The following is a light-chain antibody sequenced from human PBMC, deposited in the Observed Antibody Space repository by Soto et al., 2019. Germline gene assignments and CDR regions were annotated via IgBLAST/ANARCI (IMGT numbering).Light chain of an antibody. CDR2: SNN. Sequence: QSVLTQPPSVSGAPGRTVTISCTGSDSNIGADFNVHWYQHLPGSAPKLLIYSNNRRPSGVPDRFSGSQSGSSVSLAISGLQAEDEGDYYCQSYDSGLTDSYVFGTGTKLTVL. V-gene: IGLV1-40*01. CDR3: QSYDSGLTDSYV. CDR1: DSNIGADFN. J-gene: IGLJ1*01.